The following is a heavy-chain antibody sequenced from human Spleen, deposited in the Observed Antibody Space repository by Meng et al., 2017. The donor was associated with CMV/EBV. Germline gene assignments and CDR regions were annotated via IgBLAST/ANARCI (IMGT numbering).Heavy chain of an antibody. CDR3: ANRYSAYDDVWYFDY. CDR1: GFTLSDYG. CDR2: IRSDGSAT. J-gene: IGHJ4*02. D-gene: IGHD5-12*01. Sequence: GGSLRLSCIMSGFTLSDYGMHWVRQAPGKGLEWVAFIRSDGSATYYVDSVKGRFTISRDNSKNTLYLQMNTLRTEDTALYYCANRYSAYDDVWYFDYWGQGTLVTVSS. V-gene: IGHV3-30*02.